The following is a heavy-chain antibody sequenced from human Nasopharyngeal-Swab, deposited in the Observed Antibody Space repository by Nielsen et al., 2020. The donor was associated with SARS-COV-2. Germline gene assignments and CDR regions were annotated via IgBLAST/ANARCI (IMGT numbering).Heavy chain of an antibody. Sequence: GGSLRLSCAASGFTFDDHAMHWVRQAPGKGLEWVSGIIWNGYSRGYADSVKGRFTISRDSAKKSLYLQMNSLRPDDTALYYCAKDKGRGISPVEGSLDIWGQGTMVTVSS. V-gene: IGHV3-9*01. D-gene: IGHD4-23*01. J-gene: IGHJ3*02. CDR1: GFTFDDHA. CDR3: AKDKGRGISPVEGSLDI. CDR2: IIWNGYSR.